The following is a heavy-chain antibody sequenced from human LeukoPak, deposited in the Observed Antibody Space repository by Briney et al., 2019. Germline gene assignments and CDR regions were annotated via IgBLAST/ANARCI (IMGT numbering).Heavy chain of an antibody. CDR1: GFTFSSYW. V-gene: IGHV3-7*01. D-gene: IGHD3-9*01. Sequence: PGGSLRLSCAASGFTFSSYWMSWVRQAPGKGLEWVANIKQDGSEKYYVDSVKGRFTISRDNAKNPLYLQMNSLRAEDTAVYYCARNSKLRYFDWFDYWGQGTLVTVSS. CDR3: ARNSKLRYFDWFDY. CDR2: IKQDGSEK. J-gene: IGHJ4*02.